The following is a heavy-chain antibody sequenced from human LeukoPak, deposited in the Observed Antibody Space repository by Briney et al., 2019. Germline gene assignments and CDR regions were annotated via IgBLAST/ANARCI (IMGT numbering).Heavy chain of an antibody. J-gene: IGHJ4*02. CDR3: ARGYIENVY. CDR1: GFTFSNYW. CDR2: IKQDGTEK. Sequence: GGSLRLSCAASGFTFSNYWMSWVRQAPGKGLEWVANIKQDGTEKYYVDSVKGRFTISRDNAKNSLYLQMNSLRAEDTALYYCARGYIENVYWGQGTLVTVSS. D-gene: IGHD1-1*01. V-gene: IGHV3-7*03.